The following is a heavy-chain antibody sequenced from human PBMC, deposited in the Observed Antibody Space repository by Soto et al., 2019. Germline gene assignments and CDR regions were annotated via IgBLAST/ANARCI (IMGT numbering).Heavy chain of an antibody. V-gene: IGHV1-69*12. CDR3: ARESRDGHNSADY. D-gene: IGHD2-8*01. CDR1: GGTVNTYV. CDR2: SIPIFDTA. Sequence: QVQLVQSGAEVKKPGSSVKVSCKASGGTVNTYVINWVRQAPGQGLEWMGGSIPIFDTANYAQKFQGRGTITGDESTSTAYMELSSLRYGDTAVYYCARESRDGHNSADYWGQGTLVTVSS. J-gene: IGHJ4*02.